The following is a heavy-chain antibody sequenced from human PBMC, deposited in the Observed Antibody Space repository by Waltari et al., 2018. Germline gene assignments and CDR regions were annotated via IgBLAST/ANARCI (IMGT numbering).Heavy chain of an antibody. Sequence: QVQLQESGPGLVKPSETLSLTCTVSGGSISSYYWSWIRQPPGKGLEWIGYIYYSGSTNYNPSLKSRVTISVDTSKNQFSLKLSSVTAADTAVYYCARTIVVVTRNWFDPWGQGTLVTVSS. CDR3: ARTIVVVTRNWFDP. CDR1: GGSISSYY. CDR2: IYYSGST. J-gene: IGHJ5*02. V-gene: IGHV4-59*01. D-gene: IGHD3-22*01.